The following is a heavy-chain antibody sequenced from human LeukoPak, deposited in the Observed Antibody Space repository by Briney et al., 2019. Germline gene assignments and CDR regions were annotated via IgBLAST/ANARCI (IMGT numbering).Heavy chain of an antibody. D-gene: IGHD3-3*01. CDR3: AREYYDFWSGYYNYYYGMDV. CDR2: IKQDGSEK. V-gene: IGHV3-7*01. CDR1: GFTFSSYW. J-gene: IGHJ6*02. Sequence: TGGSLRLSCAASGFTFSSYWMSWVRQAPGKGLEWVANIKQDGSEKYYVDSVKGRFTISRDNAKNSLYLQMNSLRAEDTAVYYCAREYYDFWSGYYNYYYGMDVWGQGTTVTVSS.